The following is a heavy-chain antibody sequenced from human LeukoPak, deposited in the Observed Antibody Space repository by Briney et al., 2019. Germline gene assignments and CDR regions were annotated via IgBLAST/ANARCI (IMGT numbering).Heavy chain of an antibody. CDR3: ARQQYSSIWYLCYFDY. V-gene: IGHV3-23*01. CDR1: GLTFSSYD. J-gene: IGHJ4*02. Sequence: GGPLRLSCVVSGLTFSSYDMSWVRQAPGKGLEWVSTISGSGVNTYYAAIVNSPFTIPRDTSKTPLFLQLNSLSAEDTAIYYCARQQYSSIWYLCYFDYWGQGTLATVSS. CDR2: ISGSGVNT. D-gene: IGHD6-13*01.